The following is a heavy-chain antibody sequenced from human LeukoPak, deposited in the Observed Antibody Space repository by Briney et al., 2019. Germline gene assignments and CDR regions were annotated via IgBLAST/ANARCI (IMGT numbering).Heavy chain of an antibody. Sequence: PGGSLRLSCAASGFAFSNAWMNWVRQAPGKGLEWVGRIKSKTDGGTTDYAAPVKGRFTISRDDSKNTLYLQMNSLKTEDTAVYYCSTTYYYDSSEGYWGQGTLVTVSS. V-gene: IGHV3-15*07. CDR3: STTYYYDSSEGY. J-gene: IGHJ4*02. CDR1: GFAFSNAW. D-gene: IGHD3-22*01. CDR2: IKSKTDGGTT.